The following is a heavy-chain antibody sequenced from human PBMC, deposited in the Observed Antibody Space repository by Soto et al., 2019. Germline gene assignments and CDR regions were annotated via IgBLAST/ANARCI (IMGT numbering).Heavy chain of an antibody. D-gene: IGHD2-2*01. CDR2: INAGNGNT. J-gene: IGHJ5*02. CDR3: ARPYCSSTSCYAGNWFDP. V-gene: IGHV1-3*01. Sequence: RASVKVSCKASGYTFTTYAMHWVRQAPGQRLEWMGWINAGNGNTKYSQNFQGRVTITRDASASTAYMELSSLRSEDTAVYYCARPYCSSTSCYAGNWFDPWGQGTLVTVSS. CDR1: GYTFTTYA.